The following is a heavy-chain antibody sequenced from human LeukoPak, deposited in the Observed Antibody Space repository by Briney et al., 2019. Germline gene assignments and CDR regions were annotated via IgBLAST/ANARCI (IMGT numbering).Heavy chain of an antibody. J-gene: IGHJ5*02. CDR1: GYTFTSYA. V-gene: IGHV1-18*01. CDR3: ASHRPPGYCSSTSCYTAGWFDP. D-gene: IGHD2-2*02. Sequence: ASVKVSCKASGYTFTSYAITWVRQAPGQGLEWMGWISVYSGNTHYAQKLQGRVTMTTDTSTSTAYMELRSLRSDDTAVYYCASHRPPGYCSSTSCYTAGWFDPWGQGTLVTVSS. CDR2: ISVYSGNT.